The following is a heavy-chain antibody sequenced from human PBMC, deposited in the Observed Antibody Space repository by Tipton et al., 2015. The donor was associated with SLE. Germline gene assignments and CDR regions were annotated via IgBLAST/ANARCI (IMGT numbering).Heavy chain of an antibody. J-gene: IGHJ3*02. CDR1: GGSISSSSYY. CDR3: AREPSMVGAFDI. D-gene: IGHD3-10*01. Sequence: TLSLTCIVSGGSISSSSYYWGWIRQPPGKGLEWIGSIYYSGSTYYNPSLKSRVTISVDTSKNQFSLKLSSVTAADTAVYYCAREPSMVGAFDIGGQGTMVPVSS. CDR2: IYYSGST. V-gene: IGHV4-39*07.